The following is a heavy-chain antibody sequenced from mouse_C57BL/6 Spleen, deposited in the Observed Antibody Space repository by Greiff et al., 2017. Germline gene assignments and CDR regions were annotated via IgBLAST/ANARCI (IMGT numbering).Heavy chain of an antibody. J-gene: IGHJ2*01. Sequence: QVQLQQSGAELVRPGASVTLSCKASGYTFTDYEMHWVKQTPVHGLEWIGAIDPETGGTAYNQKFKGKAILTADKSSSTAYMELRSLTSEDSAVYYCTRDTAVGNYWGQGTTLTVSS. CDR3: TRDTAVGNY. V-gene: IGHV1-15*01. D-gene: IGHD1-1*02. CDR1: GYTFTDYE. CDR2: IDPETGGT.